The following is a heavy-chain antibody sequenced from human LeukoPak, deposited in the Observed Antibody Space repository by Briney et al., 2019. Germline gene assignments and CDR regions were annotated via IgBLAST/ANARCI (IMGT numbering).Heavy chain of an antibody. J-gene: IGHJ4*02. CDR1: GFIFSSYW. V-gene: IGHV3-74*01. Sequence: GGSLRLSCAASGFIFSSYWMHWFRQGPGKGLVWVSRISTDGSSTSYADSVKGRFTISRDNSKNTLYLQMNSLRAEDTAVYYCARDSGYSYGPPYYFDYWGQGTLVTVSS. CDR2: ISTDGSST. CDR3: ARDSGYSYGPPYYFDY. D-gene: IGHD5-18*01.